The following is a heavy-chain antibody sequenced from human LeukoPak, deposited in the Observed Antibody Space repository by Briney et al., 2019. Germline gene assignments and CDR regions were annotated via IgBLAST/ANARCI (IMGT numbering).Heavy chain of an antibody. V-gene: IGHV3-11*01. Sequence: PGGSLRLSCAASGFTFSDYYMSWIRQAPGKGLEGGSYINSSGSTIYYADSVKGRFTISRDNAKNSLYLQMNSLRAEDTAVYYCARALGYSSSWTVGYWGQGTLVTVSS. J-gene: IGHJ4*02. D-gene: IGHD6-13*01. CDR3: ARALGYSSSWTVGY. CDR1: GFTFSDYY. CDR2: INSSGSTI.